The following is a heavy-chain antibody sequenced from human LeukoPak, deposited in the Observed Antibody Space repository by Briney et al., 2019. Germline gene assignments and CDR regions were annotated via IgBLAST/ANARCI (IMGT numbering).Heavy chain of an antibody. CDR3: AKTVSGSYSYQGGDY. CDR1: GLTFSRFA. Sequence: QSGGSLRLSCAASGLTFSRFAMSWVRQAPGKGLEWVSAISNSGDTTYYADSVKGRFTIYRDNSRNMLYLQMNSLRDEDTAKYYCAKTVSGSYSYQGGDYWGQGTLVTVSS. D-gene: IGHD3-16*02. J-gene: IGHJ4*02. CDR2: ISNSGDTT. V-gene: IGHV3-23*01.